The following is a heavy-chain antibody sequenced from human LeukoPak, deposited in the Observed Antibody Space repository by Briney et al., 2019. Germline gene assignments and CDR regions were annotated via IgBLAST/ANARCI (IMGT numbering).Heavy chain of an antibody. CDR2: IGGSGIGHST. Sequence: GGPLRLSCAASGFSFSSYNMNWVRQAPGKGLEWVSGIGGSGIGHSTHYADSVKGRFTNSRDNSKNMVYLQMDSLRAEDTALYYCARDSGWLRYHDWGQGALVTVSS. CDR1: GFSFSSYN. D-gene: IGHD5-12*01. V-gene: IGHV3-23*01. CDR3: ARDSGWLRYHD. J-gene: IGHJ4*02.